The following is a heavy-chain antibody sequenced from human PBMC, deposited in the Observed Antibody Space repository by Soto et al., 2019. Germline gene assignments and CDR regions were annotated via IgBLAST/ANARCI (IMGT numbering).Heavy chain of an antibody. D-gene: IGHD3-9*01. CDR1: GFTPTTTP. CDR2: ISGTASRT. J-gene: IGHJ4*02. Sequence: GSLVLSCSVSGFTPTTTPLSWVRQPPGKGLEWVTTISGTASRTYYVDSVKGRFFISRDNYKNTVTLQMNNLTLDDKTVYYCATSFRYFDNWGQGTRVTVYS. V-gene: IGHV3-23*01. CDR3: ATSFRYFDN.